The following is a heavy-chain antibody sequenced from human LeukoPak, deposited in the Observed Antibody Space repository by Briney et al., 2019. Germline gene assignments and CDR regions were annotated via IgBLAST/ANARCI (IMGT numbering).Heavy chain of an antibody. V-gene: IGHV4-34*01. CDR1: GGSFSGYY. D-gene: IGHD2-2*01. CDR2: INHSGST. Sequence: PSETLSLTCAVYGGSFSGYYWSWIRQPPGKGLEWIGEINHSGSTNYNPSLKSRVTISVDTSMNQFSLKLSSVTAADTAVYYCARGPVYCSSTSCAIDYWGQGTLVTVSS. J-gene: IGHJ4*02. CDR3: ARGPVYCSSTSCAIDY.